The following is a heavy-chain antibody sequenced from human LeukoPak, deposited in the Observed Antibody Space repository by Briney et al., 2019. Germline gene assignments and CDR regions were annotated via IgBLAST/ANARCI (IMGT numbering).Heavy chain of an antibody. CDR2: IRSSRSYI. V-gene: IGHV3-21*01. J-gene: IGHJ6*02. D-gene: IGHD2-2*03. Sequence: GGSLRLSCAVSGFTFSTYSMNWVRQAPGKGLEWVSSIRSSRSYIYYADSVKGRFTISRDNAKNSLYLQMNSLRAEDTAVYYCAREDGYCSSTSCPAGGDYYRMDVWGQGTTVTVSS. CDR1: GFTFSTYS. CDR3: AREDGYCSSTSCPAGGDYYRMDV.